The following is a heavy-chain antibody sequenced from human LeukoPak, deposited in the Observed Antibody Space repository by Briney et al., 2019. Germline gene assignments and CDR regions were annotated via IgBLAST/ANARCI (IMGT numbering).Heavy chain of an antibody. CDR1: GFTFSSYA. Sequence: SGGSLRLSCAASGFTFSSYAMSWVRQAPGKGLEWVSAISGSGGSTYYADSVKGRFTISRDNSKNTLYLQMNSLRAEDTAVYHCAKDLNSSGYYPYWGQGTLVTVSS. V-gene: IGHV3-23*01. J-gene: IGHJ4*02. CDR2: ISGSGGST. CDR3: AKDLNSSGYYPY. D-gene: IGHD3-22*01.